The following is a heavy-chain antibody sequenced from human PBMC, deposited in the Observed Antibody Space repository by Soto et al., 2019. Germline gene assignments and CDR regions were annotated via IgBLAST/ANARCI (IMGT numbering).Heavy chain of an antibody. CDR1: GFSLSTSGMC. V-gene: IGHV2-70*11. J-gene: IGHJ6*02. Sequence: SGPTLVNPTQTLTLTCTFSGFSLSTSGMCVGWIRQPPGKALEWLARIDWDDDKYYSTSLKTRLTISKDTSKNQVVLTMTNMDPVDTATYYCARIRQRYSSKRDYYYYGMDVWGQGTTVTVSS. CDR2: IDWDDDK. D-gene: IGHD6-13*01. CDR3: ARIRQRYSSKRDYYYYGMDV.